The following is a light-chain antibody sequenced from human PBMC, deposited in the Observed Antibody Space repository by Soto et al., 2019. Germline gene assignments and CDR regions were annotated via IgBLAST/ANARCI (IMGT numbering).Light chain of an antibody. V-gene: IGLV2-11*01. CDR3: SSYAGSYPFV. CDR2: DVS. CDR1: SSDVGGYNY. J-gene: IGLJ1*01. Sequence: QSVLTQPRSVSGSPGQSVTISCTGTSSDVGGYNYVSWYQQHPGIAPKLIIYDVSKRPSGVPDRFSGSKSGNTASLTISGLQAEDEADYYCSSYAGSYPFVFGTGTKLTVL.